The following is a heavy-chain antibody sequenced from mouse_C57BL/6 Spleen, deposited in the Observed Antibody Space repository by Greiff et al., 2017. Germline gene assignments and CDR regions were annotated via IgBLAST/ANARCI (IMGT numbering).Heavy chain of an antibody. CDR1: GYSITSGYY. V-gene: IGHV3-6*01. D-gene: IGHD1-1*01. CDR3: ARPITTVGYFDV. CDR2: ISYDGSN. Sequence: EVKVEESGPGLVKPSQSLSLTCSVTGYSITSGYYWNWIRQFPGNKLEWMGYISYDGSNNYNPSLKNRISITRDTSKNQFFLKLNSVTTEDTATYYCARPITTVGYFDVWGTGTTVTVSS. J-gene: IGHJ1*03.